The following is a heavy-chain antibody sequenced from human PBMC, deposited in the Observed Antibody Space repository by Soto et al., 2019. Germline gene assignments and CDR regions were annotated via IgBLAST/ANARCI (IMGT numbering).Heavy chain of an antibody. D-gene: IGHD3-3*01. Sequence: SETLSLTCTVSGDSISGYYWSWIRQAPGKGLEWIGYTYYTGRTDCNPSLKSRVTMSVDTSKNKFSLELTSVTAADTAVYYCGKNQAERVFGLQTHFYYMDVWGKGTTVTVSS. CDR3: GKNQAERVFGLQTHFYYMDV. V-gene: IGHV4-59*01. CDR1: GDSISGYY. J-gene: IGHJ6*03. CDR2: TYYTGRT.